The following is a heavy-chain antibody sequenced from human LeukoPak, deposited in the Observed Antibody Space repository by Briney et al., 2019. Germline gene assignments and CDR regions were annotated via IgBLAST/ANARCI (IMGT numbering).Heavy chain of an antibody. J-gene: IGHJ4*02. CDR1: GFTFSSYG. D-gene: IGHD1-26*01. V-gene: IGHV3-30*03. CDR3: ARDSGSYGTFDY. Sequence: GGSLRLSCAASGFTFSSYGMHWVRQAPGKGLEWVAVISYDGSYKYYANSVKGRFTISRDNAKNTLYLQMGCLRAEDMAVYYCARDSGSYGTFDYWGQGTLVTVSS. CDR2: ISYDGSYK.